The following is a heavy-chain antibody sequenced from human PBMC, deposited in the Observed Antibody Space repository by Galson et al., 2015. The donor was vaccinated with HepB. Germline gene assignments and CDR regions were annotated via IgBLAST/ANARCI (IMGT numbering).Heavy chain of an antibody. V-gene: IGHV3-48*01. J-gene: IGHJ4*02. CDR1: GFTFSSYN. CDR2: ISGSSNTI. D-gene: IGHD5-18*01. CDR3: ARALDIYTYGYFY. Sequence: SLRLSCAASGFTFSSYNMNWVRQAPGKGLEWVSYISGSSNTIYYADSVKGRFTISRDNAKSSLYLQMNSLRAEDTAVYYCARALDIYTYGYFYWGQGTLVTVSS.